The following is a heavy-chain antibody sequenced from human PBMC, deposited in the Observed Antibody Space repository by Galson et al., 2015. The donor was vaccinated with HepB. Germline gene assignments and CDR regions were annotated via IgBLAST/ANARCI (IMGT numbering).Heavy chain of an antibody. V-gene: IGHV3-49*03. J-gene: IGHJ4*02. Sequence: SLRLSCAASGFIFGDYAMSWFRQAPGKGLEWVGFIRSKAYGGTTKFAASVKGRFTISRDDSKSIAYLQMNSLKSEDTAVYYCARVLRPYYDVSSGYGDYWGQGTLVTVSS. D-gene: IGHD3-22*01. CDR2: IRSKAYGGTT. CDR3: ARVLRPYYDVSSGYGDY. CDR1: GFIFGDYA.